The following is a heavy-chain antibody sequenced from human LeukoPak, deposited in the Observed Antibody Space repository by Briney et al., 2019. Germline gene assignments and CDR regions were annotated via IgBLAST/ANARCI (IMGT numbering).Heavy chain of an antibody. J-gene: IGHJ3*02. CDR3: AREGYDSSGYFHDAFDI. Sequence: PGGSLRLSCAASGFSFSNYALHWVRQAPGKGPDWVAAISYDGSNEYYRDSVKGRFTIPRDNSKNTLYLQMNSLRAEDTAVYYCAREGYDSSGYFHDAFDIWGQGTMVTVSS. CDR2: ISYDGSNE. V-gene: IGHV3-30*14. CDR1: GFSFSNYA. D-gene: IGHD3-22*01.